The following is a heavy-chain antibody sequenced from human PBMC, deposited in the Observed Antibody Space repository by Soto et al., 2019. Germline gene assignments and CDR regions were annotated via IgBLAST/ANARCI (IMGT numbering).Heavy chain of an antibody. CDR3: TRPLGSGSHSDYGMDV. CDR2: IRTKDNSYAT. J-gene: IGHJ6*02. V-gene: IGHV3-73*01. Sequence: PVGSLRLSCAASGFTFSGSAMHWVRQASGKGLEWVGRIRTKDNSYATVYATSVEGRFTISRDDSKNTAYLQMNSLKTEDTAVYYCTRPLGSGSHSDYGMDVWGQGTTVTVSS. CDR1: GFTFSGSA. D-gene: IGHD1-26*01.